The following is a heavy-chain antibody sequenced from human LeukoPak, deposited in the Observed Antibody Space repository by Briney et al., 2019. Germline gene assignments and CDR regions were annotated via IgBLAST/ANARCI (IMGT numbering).Heavy chain of an antibody. CDR2: INPNSGGT. CDR3: ARAWIRIQLWLLSDY. V-gene: IGHV1-2*02. Sequence: ASVTVSCKASGYTFTGYYMHWVRQAPGQGLEWMGWINPNSGGTNYAQKFQGRVTMTRDTSISTAYMELSRLRSDDTAVYYCARAWIRIQLWLLSDYWGQGTLVTVSS. CDR1: GYTFTGYY. D-gene: IGHD5-18*01. J-gene: IGHJ4*02.